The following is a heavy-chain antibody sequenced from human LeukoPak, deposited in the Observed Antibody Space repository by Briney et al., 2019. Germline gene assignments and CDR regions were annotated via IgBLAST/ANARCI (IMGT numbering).Heavy chain of an antibody. V-gene: IGHV3-74*01. CDR3: ARDVGIAARPGPPSFSFDY. Sequence: GGSLRLSCAASGFTFSTYWMHWVRQAPGKGLVWVSRINSDGSSTSYADSVKGRFTISRDNSKNTLYLQMNSLRAEDTAVYYCARDVGIAARPGPPSFSFDYWGQGTLVTVSS. J-gene: IGHJ4*02. D-gene: IGHD6-6*01. CDR1: GFTFSTYW. CDR2: INSDGSST.